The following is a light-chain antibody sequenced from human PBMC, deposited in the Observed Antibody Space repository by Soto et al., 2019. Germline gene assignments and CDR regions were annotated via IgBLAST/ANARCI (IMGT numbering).Light chain of an antibody. Sequence: EVVCTQSAATRSWAGGERAALSCRASQSVSSYLAWYQQKPGQAPRLLISGASIRASGIPDRFSGSGSGTDFTLTISRLEPDDFATYYCQHYNSYSEAFGQGTKVDIK. CDR2: GAS. V-gene: IGKV3-20*01. CDR3: QHYNSYSEA. CDR1: QSVSSY. J-gene: IGKJ1*01.